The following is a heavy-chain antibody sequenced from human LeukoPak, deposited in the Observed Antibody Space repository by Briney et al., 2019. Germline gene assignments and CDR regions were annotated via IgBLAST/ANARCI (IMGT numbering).Heavy chain of an antibody. CDR1: GGSITSYY. Sequence: SETLSLTCSVSGGSITSYYWSWIRQPPGKGLEWIGYISDGGSTNYNPSLKSRVSISVDTSKNQFSLKLSSVTAADTAVYYCARGSSGSRNYWGQGTLVTVSS. CDR2: ISDGGST. V-gene: IGHV4-4*09. D-gene: IGHD3-22*01. CDR3: ARGSSGSRNY. J-gene: IGHJ4*02.